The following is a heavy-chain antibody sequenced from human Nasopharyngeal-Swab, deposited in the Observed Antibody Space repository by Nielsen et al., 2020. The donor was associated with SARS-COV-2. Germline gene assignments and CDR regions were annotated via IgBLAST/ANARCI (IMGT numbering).Heavy chain of an antibody. CDR2: IPYDGSHK. Sequence: GESLKISCAASGFTFSSYGMHWVRQAPGKGLEWVAVIPYDGSHKYYADSVKGRFTMSRDNSKDTLYLQMNSLRAEDTAVYYCAKCSSTYCHTKYYMDVWGKGTTVTVSS. V-gene: IGHV3-30*18. D-gene: IGHD2-2*02. J-gene: IGHJ6*03. CDR3: AKCSSTYCHTKYYMDV. CDR1: GFTFSSYG.